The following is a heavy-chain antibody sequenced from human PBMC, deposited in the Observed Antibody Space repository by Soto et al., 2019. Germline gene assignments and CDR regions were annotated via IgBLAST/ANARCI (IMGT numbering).Heavy chain of an antibody. CDR1: GFSLSRYG. V-gene: IGHV3-33*01. D-gene: IGHD3-22*01. Sequence: PGGPLRLSCTASGFSLSRYGLHWVRQAPGKGLEWVAGLWSDGIKTSYTDSVKGRFTISRDTSKNMLYLQMNSLRAEDTAVYYCARGPGGYYDSSGYPSHYFDYWGQGTLVTVSS. CDR2: LWSDGIKT. J-gene: IGHJ4*02. CDR3: ARGPGGYYDSSGYPSHYFDY.